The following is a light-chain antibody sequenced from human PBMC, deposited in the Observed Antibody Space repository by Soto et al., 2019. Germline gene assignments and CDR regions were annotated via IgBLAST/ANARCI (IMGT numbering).Light chain of an antibody. CDR2: EGD. Sequence: QSVLTQPASVSGSPGQSITISCSGTSSDVGSSNFVSWCQQHPGKAPKLIIFEGDRRPSGVSGRFSGSKSGNTASLTISGLQAEDEADYYCCSFARSSSFYVFGTGTKVTVL. J-gene: IGLJ1*01. CDR1: SSDVGSSNF. CDR3: CSFARSSSFYV. V-gene: IGLV2-23*01.